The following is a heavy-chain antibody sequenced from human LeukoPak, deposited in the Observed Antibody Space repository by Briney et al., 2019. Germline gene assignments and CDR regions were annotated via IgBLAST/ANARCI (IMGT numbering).Heavy chain of an antibody. CDR3: TRRLDD. J-gene: IGHJ4*02. CDR2: IKHDESEK. V-gene: IGHV3-7*01. CDR1: GFSFNSDW. Sequence: GGSLRLSCAASGFSFNSDWMDWVRQAPGKGLEWLANIKHDESEKNYLDSVKGRFTISRDNAQNSLYLQMNGLRVEDTAVYYCTRRLDDWGQGTLVTVSS. D-gene: IGHD3-16*01.